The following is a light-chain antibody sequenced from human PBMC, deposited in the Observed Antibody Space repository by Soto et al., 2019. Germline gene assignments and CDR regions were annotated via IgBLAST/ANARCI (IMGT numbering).Light chain of an antibody. CDR2: DVS. J-gene: IGLJ3*02. V-gene: IGLV2-11*01. Sequence: QSVLTQPRSVSGSPGQSVTISCTGTSSDVGGYNYVSWYQQHPGKAPKVMIYDVSKRPSGVPDRFSGSKSANTASLTISGLQAEDEADYFCCSYAGSYTWMFGGGTKVTVL. CDR1: SSDVGGYNY. CDR3: CSYAGSYTWM.